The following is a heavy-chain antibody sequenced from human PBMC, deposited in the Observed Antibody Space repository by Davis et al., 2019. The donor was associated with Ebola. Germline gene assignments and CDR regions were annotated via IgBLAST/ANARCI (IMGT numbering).Heavy chain of an antibody. CDR1: EGTFSSNV. Sequence: SVKVSCKASEGTFSSNVVSWVRQAPGQGLEWMGGIILRFETSSYAQKLQDRLTITTDKSTNTVYMELTSLRTEDTAVYYCARDLGLTVTTGDYWGQGTLVTVSS. J-gene: IGHJ4*02. D-gene: IGHD1-1*01. CDR2: IILRFETS. V-gene: IGHV1-69*05. CDR3: ARDLGLTVTTGDY.